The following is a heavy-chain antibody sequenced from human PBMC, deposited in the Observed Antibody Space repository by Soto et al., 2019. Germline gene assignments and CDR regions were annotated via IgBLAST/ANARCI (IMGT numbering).Heavy chain of an antibody. Sequence: GPSVKVSCKVSGYSLSDLSIHWVRQAPGKGLEWMGGLDAEDGETIYAQKLQGRGTMTEDTSTDTAYMELSSLTSEDTAMYYCATLPRTIERTPAAIWSFDSWGQGTPVTVSS. D-gene: IGHD2-2*01. CDR3: ATLPRTIERTPAAIWSFDS. V-gene: IGHV1-24*01. J-gene: IGHJ4*02. CDR2: LDAEDGET. CDR1: GYSLSDLS.